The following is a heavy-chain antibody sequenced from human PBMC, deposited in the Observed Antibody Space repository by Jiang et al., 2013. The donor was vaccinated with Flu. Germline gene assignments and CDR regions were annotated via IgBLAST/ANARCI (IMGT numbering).Heavy chain of an antibody. V-gene: IGHV3-74*01. CDR3: ARLYYVFWSGYYGGGGDYYYFDY. CDR2: INSDGSST. CDR1: GFNFNTYW. Sequence: GGLVQPGGSLRVSCAASGFNFNTYWMHWVRQAPGKGLVWVSRINSDGSSTSYADSVKGRFTISRDNAKNTLYLQMNSLRAEDTAVYYCARLYYVFWSGYYGGGGDYYYFDYWGQGTLVTVSS. J-gene: IGHJ4*02. D-gene: IGHD3-3*01.